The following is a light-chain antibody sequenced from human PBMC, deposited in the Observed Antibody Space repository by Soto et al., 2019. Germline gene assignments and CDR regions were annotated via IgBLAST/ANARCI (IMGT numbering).Light chain of an antibody. V-gene: IGLV3-25*03. J-gene: IGLJ2*01. Sequence: SSELTQPPSVSVSPGQTARITCSGDALPKQYAFWYQQKPGQAPVLVICKDTERPSGIPERFSGSSSGTTVTLTISGVQAEDEADYYCQSADNSDTRVVFGGGTKLTVL. CDR1: ALPKQY. CDR3: QSADNSDTRVV. CDR2: KDT.